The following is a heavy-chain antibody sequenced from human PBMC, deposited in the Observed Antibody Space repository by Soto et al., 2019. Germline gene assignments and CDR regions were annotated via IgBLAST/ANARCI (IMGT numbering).Heavy chain of an antibody. CDR2: ISYDGSNK. D-gene: IGHD5-18*01. CDR3: ARDDSYGYIFDY. J-gene: IGHJ4*02. V-gene: IGHV3-30-3*01. CDR1: GFTFSSYA. Sequence: PVGSLRLSCAASGFTFSSYAMHWFRQAPGKGLEWVAVISYDGSNKYYADSVKGRFTISRDNSKNTLYLQMNSLRAEDTAVYYCARDDSYGYIFDYWGQGTLVTVSS.